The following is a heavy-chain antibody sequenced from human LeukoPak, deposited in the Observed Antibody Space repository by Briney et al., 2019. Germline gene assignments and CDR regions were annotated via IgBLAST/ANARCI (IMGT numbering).Heavy chain of an antibody. CDR3: ATRSYYDFWSGYYKYYYYGMDV. V-gene: IGHV1-24*01. CDR1: GYTFTSYY. CDR2: FDPEDGET. D-gene: IGHD3-3*01. J-gene: IGHJ6*02. Sequence: ASVKVSCKASGYTFTSYYMHWVRQAPGKGLEWMGGFDPEDGETIYAQKFQGRVTMTEDTSTDTAYMELSSLRSEDTAVYYCATRSYYDFWSGYYKYYYYGMDVWGQGTTVTVSS.